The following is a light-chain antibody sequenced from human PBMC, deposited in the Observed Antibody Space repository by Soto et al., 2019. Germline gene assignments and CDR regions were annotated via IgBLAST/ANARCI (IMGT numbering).Light chain of an antibody. CDR3: QQRTNSPIT. V-gene: IGKV3-11*01. J-gene: IGKJ5*01. Sequence: EIVLTQSPATLSLSPGERATLSCRASQSVSNYLAWYQQKPGQAPRLLIYDASNRATDIPARFSGSGSATDFTLTIASLETEDFAFDYWQQRTNSPITFGQGTRLEIK. CDR1: QSVSNY. CDR2: DAS.